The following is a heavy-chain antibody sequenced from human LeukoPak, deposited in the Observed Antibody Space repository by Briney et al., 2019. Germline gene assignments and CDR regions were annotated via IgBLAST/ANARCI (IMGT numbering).Heavy chain of an antibody. J-gene: IGHJ4*02. D-gene: IGHD3-10*01. Sequence: ASVKVSCKASGYTFTGYYMHWVRQAPGQGLEWMGWINPNSGGTNYAQKFQGRVTMTRDTSISTAYMELSRLRSDDTAVYYCARDSHYGSGRGYYFDYWGQGTLVTVSS. CDR1: GYTFTGYY. CDR3: ARDSHYGSGRGYYFDY. V-gene: IGHV1-2*02. CDR2: INPNSGGT.